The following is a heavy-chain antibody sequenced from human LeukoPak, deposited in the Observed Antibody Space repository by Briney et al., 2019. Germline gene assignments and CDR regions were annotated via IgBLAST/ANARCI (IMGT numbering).Heavy chain of an antibody. CDR2: IYYSGST. J-gene: IGHJ4*02. V-gene: IGHV4-59*01. CDR1: GGSISSYY. Sequence: SETLSLTCTVSGGSISSYYWSWIRQPPGKGLEWIVYIYYSGSTNYNPSLKSRVTISVDTSKNQFSLKLSSVTAADTAVYYCAKGEGNYFDYWGQGTLVTVSS. D-gene: IGHD1-26*01. CDR3: AKGEGNYFDY.